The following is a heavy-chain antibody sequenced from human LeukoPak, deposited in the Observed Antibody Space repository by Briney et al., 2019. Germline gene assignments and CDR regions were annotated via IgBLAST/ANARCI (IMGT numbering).Heavy chain of an antibody. D-gene: IGHD3-22*01. CDR1: GFTFSSYA. CDR3: ARGRGYYDSSGYPWVY. Sequence: GGSLRLSCAASGFTFSSYAMHWVRQAPGKGLEWVAVISYDGSNKYYADSVKGRVTISRDNSKNTLYLQMNSLRAEDTAVYYCARGRGYYDSSGYPWVYWGGGTLVSVSS. CDR2: ISYDGSNK. V-gene: IGHV3-30*04. J-gene: IGHJ4*02.